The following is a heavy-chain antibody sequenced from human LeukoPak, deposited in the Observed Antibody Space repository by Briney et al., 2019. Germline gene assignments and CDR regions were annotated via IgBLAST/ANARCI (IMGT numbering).Heavy chain of an antibody. Sequence: GGSLRLSCAASGFTFSTFWMGWVRQVPGKGLEWVANINQGGSAQYYVDSVKGRFTISRDNAENALYLQMNSLRAEDTAVYYCARLGSTSNIDSWGQGTLVTVSS. J-gene: IGHJ4*02. CDR2: INQGGSAQ. CDR1: GFTFSTFW. D-gene: IGHD2-2*01. V-gene: IGHV3-7*03. CDR3: ARLGSTSNIDS.